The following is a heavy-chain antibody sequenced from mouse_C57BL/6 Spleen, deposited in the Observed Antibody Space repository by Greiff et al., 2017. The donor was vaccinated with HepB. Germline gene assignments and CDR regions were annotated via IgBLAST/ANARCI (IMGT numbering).Heavy chain of an antibody. D-gene: IGHD1-1*01. V-gene: IGHV1-55*01. CDR1: GYTFTSYW. CDR2: IYPGSGST. Sequence: QVQLKQPGAELVKPGASVKMSCKASGYTFTSYWITWVKQRPGQGLEWIGDIYPGSGSTNYNEKFKSKATLTVDTSSRTAYMQLSSLTSEDSAVYYCARSGITTVVDYWGQGTTLTVSS. CDR3: ARSGITTVVDY. J-gene: IGHJ2*01.